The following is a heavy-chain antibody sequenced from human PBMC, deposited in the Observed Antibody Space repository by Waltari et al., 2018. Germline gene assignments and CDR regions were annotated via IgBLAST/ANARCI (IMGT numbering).Heavy chain of an antibody. CDR2: VYYSGST. CDR1: GGPLSSRSYY. V-gene: IGHV4-39*01. Sequence: QLQLQESGPGLVKPSEPPSLTCTVSGGPLSSRSYYWGWIRQPPGKGREWSGSVYYSGSTYYNPSLKSRVTISVDTSKSQFSLKLSSVTAADTAVYYCARHPAMTIMLWYFDLWGRGTLVTVSS. CDR3: ARHPAMTIMLWYFDL. D-gene: IGHD2-8*01. J-gene: IGHJ2*01.